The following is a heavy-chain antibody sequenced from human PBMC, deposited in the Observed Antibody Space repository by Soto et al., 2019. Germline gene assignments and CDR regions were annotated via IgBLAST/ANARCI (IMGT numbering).Heavy chain of an antibody. CDR3: AGIPYSSSWYGGNYFDY. CDR1: GGSFSGYY. Sequence: SETLSLTCAVYGGSFSGYYWSWIRQPPGKGLEWIGEINHSGSTNYNPSLKSRVTISVDTSKNQFSLKLSSVTAADTAVYYCAGIPYSSSWYGGNYFDYWGQGTLVTVSS. J-gene: IGHJ4*02. D-gene: IGHD6-13*01. CDR2: INHSGST. V-gene: IGHV4-34*01.